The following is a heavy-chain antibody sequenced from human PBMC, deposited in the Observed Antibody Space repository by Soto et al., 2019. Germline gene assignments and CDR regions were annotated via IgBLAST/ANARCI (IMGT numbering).Heavy chain of an antibody. CDR1: GFSFVNYA. CDR2: LSGSGTST. J-gene: IGHJ4*02. D-gene: IGHD6-19*01. V-gene: IGHV3-23*04. CDR3: AKATTNGGWFNPFDS. Sequence: VQLVESGGGLVKPGGSLRLSCAASGFSFVNYAMNWVRQAPGKGLEWVSGLSGSGTSTYYADSVKGRFTISRDNSRDTLFLQMNSLTADDTAVYYCAKATTNGGWFNPFDSWGQGALVTVSS.